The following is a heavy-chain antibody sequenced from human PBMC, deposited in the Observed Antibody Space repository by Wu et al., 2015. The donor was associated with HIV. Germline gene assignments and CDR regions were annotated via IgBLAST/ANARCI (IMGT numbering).Heavy chain of an antibody. Sequence: QVQLVQSGAEVKKPGASVKVSCKASGYTFTSYDINWVRQATGQGLEWMGWMNPNSGNTGHAQKFQGRVTMTRNTSISTAYMELSSLRSEDTAVYYCARGLDYYGSGSYGSVSDYWGQGTLVTVSS. D-gene: IGHD3-10*01. V-gene: IGHV1-8*01. J-gene: IGHJ4*02. CDR1: GYTFTSYD. CDR2: MNPNSGNT. CDR3: ARGLDYYGSGSYGSVSDY.